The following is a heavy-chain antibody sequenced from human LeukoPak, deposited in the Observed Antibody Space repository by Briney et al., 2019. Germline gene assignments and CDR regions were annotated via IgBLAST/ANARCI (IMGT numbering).Heavy chain of an antibody. V-gene: IGHV3-15*01. CDR3: TTGPVPAAFYYYYYYMDV. D-gene: IGHD2-2*01. CDR2: IKSKTDGGTT. J-gene: IGHJ6*03. CDR1: GFTFSSYA. Sequence: GRSLRLSCAASGFTFSSYAMHWVRQAPGKGLEWVGRIKSKTDGGTTDYAAPVKGRFTISRDDSKNTLYLQMNSLKTEDTAVYYCTTGPVPAAFYYYYYYMDVWGKGTTVTVSS.